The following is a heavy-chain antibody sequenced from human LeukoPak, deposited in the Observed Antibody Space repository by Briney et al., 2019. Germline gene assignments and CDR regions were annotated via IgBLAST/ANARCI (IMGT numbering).Heavy chain of an antibody. Sequence: GASVKVSCKASGYTFTTYGISWVRQAPGQGLEWMGWISTSNGNTNYAQKLQGRVTMTTDTSTSTAYMELRSLRSDDTAVYYCARVWFGDLQQHPDYWGQGTLVTVSS. J-gene: IGHJ4*02. CDR3: ARVWFGDLQQHPDY. CDR2: ISTSNGNT. D-gene: IGHD3-10*01. V-gene: IGHV1-18*01. CDR1: GYTFTTYG.